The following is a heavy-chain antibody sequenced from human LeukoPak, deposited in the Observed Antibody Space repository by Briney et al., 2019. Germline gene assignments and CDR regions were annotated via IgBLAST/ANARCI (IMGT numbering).Heavy chain of an antibody. CDR3: ATDFYDST. CDR2: ISYDGSNK. D-gene: IGHD3-22*01. Sequence: GGSLRLSCAASGFTFSSYGMHWVRQAPGKGLEWVAVISYDGSNKYYADSVKGRFTISRDNSKNTLYLQMNSLQTEDTAVYYCATDFYDSTWGQGTLVTVSS. V-gene: IGHV3-30*03. J-gene: IGHJ5*02. CDR1: GFTFSSYG.